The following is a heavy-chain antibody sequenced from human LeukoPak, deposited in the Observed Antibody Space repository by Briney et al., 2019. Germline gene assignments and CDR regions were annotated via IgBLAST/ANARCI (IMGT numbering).Heavy chain of an antibody. Sequence: ASVKVSCKASGYTFTSYDINWVRQATGQGLEWMGWISAYNGNTNYAQKLQGRVTMTTDTSTSTAYMELRSLRSDDTAVYYCARDIPLLIILTTVTTKGGFDPWGQGTLVTVSS. CDR1: GYTFTSYD. V-gene: IGHV1-18*01. J-gene: IGHJ5*02. CDR3: ARDIPLLIILTTVTTKGGFDP. D-gene: IGHD4-17*01. CDR2: ISAYNGNT.